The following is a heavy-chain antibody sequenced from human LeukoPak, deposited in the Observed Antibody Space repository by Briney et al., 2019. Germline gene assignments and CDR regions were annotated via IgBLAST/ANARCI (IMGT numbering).Heavy chain of an antibody. D-gene: IGHD1-26*01. J-gene: IGHJ4*02. CDR2: IISKTDGGTT. V-gene: IGHV3-15*01. Sequence: GGSLRLSCAASGFTFSSHAMAWVRQAPGKGLEWVGRIISKTDGGTTNYAAPVNGRFAISRDDSKNTLYLQMNGLKTEDTAVYYCTTAGTTTTRFVDYWGQGTLVTVSS. CDR1: GFTFSSHA. CDR3: TTAGTTTTRFVDY.